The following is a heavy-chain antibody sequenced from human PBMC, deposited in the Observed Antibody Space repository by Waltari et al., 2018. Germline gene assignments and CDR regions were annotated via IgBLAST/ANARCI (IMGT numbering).Heavy chain of an antibody. Sequence: QVQLQESGPGLVKPSGTLSLTCAVSGGSISSSNWWSWVRQPPGKGLEWIGEIYHSGSTNYNPSLKIRVSISVDKSKNQFSLKLGSWAAADTAVYYCARAAAGTGGGYWGQGTLVTVSS. CDR1: GGSISSSNW. CDR2: IYHSGST. J-gene: IGHJ4*02. V-gene: IGHV4-4*02. D-gene: IGHD6-13*01. CDR3: ARAAAGTGGGY.